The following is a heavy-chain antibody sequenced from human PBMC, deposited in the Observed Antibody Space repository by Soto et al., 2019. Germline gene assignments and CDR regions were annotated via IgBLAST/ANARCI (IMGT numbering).Heavy chain of an antibody. CDR1: GYSFTIYG. CDR2: ISAYNGNT. J-gene: IGHJ6*02. Sequence: ASVKVSCKASGYSFTIYGISWVLQAPGQGLEWMGWISAYNGNTNYAQKLQGRVTMTTDTSTSTAYMELRSLRSDDTAVYYCARGATAAGKSQILYYYYGMDVWGQGTTVTVSS. V-gene: IGHV1-18*01. D-gene: IGHD6-13*01. CDR3: ARGATAAGKSQILYYYYGMDV.